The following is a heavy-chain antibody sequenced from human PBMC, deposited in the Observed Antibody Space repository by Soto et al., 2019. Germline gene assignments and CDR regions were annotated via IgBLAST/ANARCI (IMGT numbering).Heavy chain of an antibody. CDR1: GGTFNTYA. V-gene: IGHV1-69*19. CDR3: AREVQVHTPAFVY. CDR2: ISPMFGAA. D-gene: IGHD3-10*01. Sequence: QVQLVQSGAEMKKPGSSVKVSCQSSGGTFNTYAMNWVRQAPGQGPEWMGDISPMFGAANYAPKVQGRVTITADESTGTSYMQLSSLTSVDTALYFCAREVQVHTPAFVYWGQGTLVTVSS. J-gene: IGHJ4*02.